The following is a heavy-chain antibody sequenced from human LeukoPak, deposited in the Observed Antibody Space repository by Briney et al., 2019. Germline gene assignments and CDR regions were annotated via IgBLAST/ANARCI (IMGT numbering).Heavy chain of an antibody. D-gene: IGHD2-8*01. CDR3: ARDGIRRRDCTNGVCPTRGMDV. CDR2: IYSGGST. V-gene: IGHV3-66*02. Sequence: GGSLRLSCAASRFTVSSNYMSWVRQAPGKGLDWVSVIYSGGSTYYAASVKGRFTISRDNSKNTLYLQMNSLRAEDTAVYYCARDGIRRRDCTNGVCPTRGMDVWGQGTTVTVSS. J-gene: IGHJ6*02. CDR1: RFTVSSNY.